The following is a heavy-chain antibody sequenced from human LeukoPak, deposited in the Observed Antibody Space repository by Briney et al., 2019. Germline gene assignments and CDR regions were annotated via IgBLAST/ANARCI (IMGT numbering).Heavy chain of an antibody. D-gene: IGHD6-19*01. CDR2: IYYSGST. CDR3: ARRGSSGWYADFDY. Sequence: SETLSLTCTVSGGSISSSSYYWGWIRQPPGKGLEWIGSIYYSGSTYYNPSLKSRVTISVDTSKNQFSLKLSSVIAADTAVYYCARRGSSGWYADFDYWGHGTLVTVSS. J-gene: IGHJ4*01. V-gene: IGHV4-39*01. CDR1: GGSISSSSYY.